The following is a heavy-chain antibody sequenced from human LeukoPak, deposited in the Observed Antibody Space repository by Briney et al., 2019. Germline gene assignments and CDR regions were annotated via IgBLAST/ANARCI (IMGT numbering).Heavy chain of an antibody. CDR2: ISGSGGST. CDR1: GFTFSSYA. CDR3: AKRIRWVPLWFGGLSMDV. V-gene: IGHV3-23*01. D-gene: IGHD3-10*01. Sequence: GGSLRLSCAASGFTFSSYAMSWVRQAPGKGLEWVSAISGSGGSTYYADSMKGRFTISRDNSKNTLYLQMNSLRAEDTAVYYCAKRIRWVPLWFGGLSMDVWGQGTTVTVSS. J-gene: IGHJ6*02.